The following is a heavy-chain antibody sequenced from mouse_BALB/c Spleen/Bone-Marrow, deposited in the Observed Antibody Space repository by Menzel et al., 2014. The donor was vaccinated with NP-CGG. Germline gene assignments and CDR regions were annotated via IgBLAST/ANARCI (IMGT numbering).Heavy chain of an antibody. D-gene: IGHD1-1*01. CDR2: VNPDSSTI. V-gene: IGHV4-1*02. CDR3: ARLNYYGNLFV. CDR1: GFDFSRYW. Sequence: EVQRVESGGGLVQPGGSLKLSCATSGFDFSRYWMSWVRQAPGKGLEWIGEVNPDSSTINYTPSLKDKFIISRDNAKNTLYLQMSKVRSEDTALYYCARLNYYGNLFVWGAGTTVTVSS. J-gene: IGHJ1*01.